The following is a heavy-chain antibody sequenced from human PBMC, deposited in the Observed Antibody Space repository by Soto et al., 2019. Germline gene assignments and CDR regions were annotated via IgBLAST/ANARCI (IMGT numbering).Heavy chain of an antibody. J-gene: IGHJ5*02. CDR2: IFSNDEK. CDR1: GFSLSNARMG. Sequence: QVTLKESGPVLVKPTETLTLTCTVSGFSLSNARMGVSWIRQPPGKALEWLAHIFSNDEKSYSTSLKSRLTISKXXSXSXAVLTMTNMDPVDTATYYCARIGRYCSGGSCYWFDPWGQGTLVTVSS. D-gene: IGHD2-15*01. V-gene: IGHV2-26*01. CDR3: ARIGRYCSGGSCYWFDP.